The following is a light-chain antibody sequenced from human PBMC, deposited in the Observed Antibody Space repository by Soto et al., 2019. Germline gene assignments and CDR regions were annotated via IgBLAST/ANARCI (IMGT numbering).Light chain of an antibody. J-gene: IGLJ3*02. Sequence: QSVLTQPPSASGTPGQRVTISCSGSSSNIGRNTVNWYQQLPGTAPKLLIYGNNQRPSGVPDRFSGSKSGTSASLAISGLQSEEEADYYCGAWDDSLNEVFGGGTKLTVL. CDR2: GNN. CDR3: GAWDDSLNEV. V-gene: IGLV1-44*01. CDR1: SSNIGRNT.